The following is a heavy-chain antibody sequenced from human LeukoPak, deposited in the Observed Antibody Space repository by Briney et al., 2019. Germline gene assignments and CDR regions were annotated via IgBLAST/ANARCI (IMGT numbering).Heavy chain of an antibody. J-gene: IGHJ4*02. V-gene: IGHV3-64D*09. CDR3: VKDWGRGWYRFDC. D-gene: IGHD6-19*01. Sequence: GSLRLSCSASGFTFSSYALHWVRQAPGKGLESVSAISSNGGSTSYADSVKGRFTISRDNSKNTLYLQMSSLRAEDTAVYYCVKDWGRGWYRFDCWGQGTLVTVSS. CDR2: ISSNGGST. CDR1: GFTFSSYA.